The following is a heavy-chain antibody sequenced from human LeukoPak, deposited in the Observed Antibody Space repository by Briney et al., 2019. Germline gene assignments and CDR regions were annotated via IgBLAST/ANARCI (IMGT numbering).Heavy chain of an antibody. V-gene: IGHV4-39*07. J-gene: IGHJ3*02. CDR1: GGSISSSSVY. D-gene: IGHD3-22*01. CDR2: ISYSGSTT. CDR3: ARDFKYYGSSGYYAFDI. Sequence: SETLSLTCTVSGGSISSSSVYWGWIRQPPGKGLEWIATISYSGSTTSYNPSLKSRVTISVDASKNQFSLKLTSVTAAYTAVYYCARDFKYYGSSGYYAFDIWGQGTMVTVSS.